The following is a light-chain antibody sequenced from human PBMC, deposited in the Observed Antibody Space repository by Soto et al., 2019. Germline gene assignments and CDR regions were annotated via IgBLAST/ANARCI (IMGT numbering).Light chain of an antibody. CDR3: SSYRASSTTHYV. CDR2: DVT. J-gene: IGLJ1*01. Sequence: QSALTQPASLSGSPGQSITISCTGTSSDVGGYNYVSWYQQHPGKAPKLIIYDVTNRPSGVSNRFFGSKSGNTASLTISGLQAEDEADYYCSSYRASSTTHYVFGTGTKLTV. V-gene: IGLV2-14*03. CDR1: SSDVGGYNY.